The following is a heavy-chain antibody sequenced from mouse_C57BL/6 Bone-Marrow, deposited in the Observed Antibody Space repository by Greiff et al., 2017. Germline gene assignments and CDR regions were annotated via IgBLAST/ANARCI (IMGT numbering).Heavy chain of an antibody. Sequence: VQLQQPGAELVKPGASVKLSCKASGYTFTSYWMQWVKQRPGQGLEWIGEIDPSDSYTNYNQKFKGKATLTVDTSSNTAYMQLSSLTSEDSAVYYCARWGYDAMDYWGQGTSVTVSS. CDR3: ARWGYDAMDY. CDR2: IDPSDSYT. CDR1: GYTFTSYW. J-gene: IGHJ4*01. V-gene: IGHV1-50*01. D-gene: IGHD3-1*01.